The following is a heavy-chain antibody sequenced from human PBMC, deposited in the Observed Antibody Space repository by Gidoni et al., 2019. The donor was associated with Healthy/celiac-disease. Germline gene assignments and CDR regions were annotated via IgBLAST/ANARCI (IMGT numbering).Heavy chain of an antibody. V-gene: IGHV1-69*01. Sequence: QVQLVQSGAEVKKPGSSVKVSCKASGGTFSSYAISWVRQAPGQGLEWMGGIIPIFGTANYAQKFQGRVTITADESTSTAYMELSSLRSEDTAVYYCAKRGEGHYNWNSHFDYWGQGTLVTVSS. CDR2: IIPIFGTA. CDR1: GGTFSSYA. J-gene: IGHJ4*02. D-gene: IGHD1-7*01. CDR3: AKRGEGHYNWNSHFDY.